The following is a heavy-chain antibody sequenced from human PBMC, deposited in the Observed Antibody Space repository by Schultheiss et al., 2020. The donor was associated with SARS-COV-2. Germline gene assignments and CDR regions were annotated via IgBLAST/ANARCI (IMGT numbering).Heavy chain of an antibody. Sequence: SETLSLTCAVYGGSFSGYYWSWIRQPPGKGLEWIGEINHSGNTNYNPSLKSRVTISVDKSKNQFSLKLSSVTAADTAVYYCARDLGSSSDYYYGMDVWGQGTTVTVSS. V-gene: IGHV4-34*01. CDR2: INHSGNT. CDR1: GGSFSGYY. D-gene: IGHD1-26*01. CDR3: ARDLGSSSDYYYGMDV. J-gene: IGHJ6*02.